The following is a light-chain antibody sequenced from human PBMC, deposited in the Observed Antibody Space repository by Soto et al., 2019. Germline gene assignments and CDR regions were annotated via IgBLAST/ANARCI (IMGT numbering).Light chain of an antibody. CDR2: GNS. V-gene: IGLV1-40*01. Sequence: QSVLTQPPSVSGAPGQRVTISCTGSSSNIGAGYDVHWYQQLPGTAPKLLIYGNSNRPSGVPDRFSGSKSGTSASLAITGLQAEDEADYYCQSYDSSLIYVFGTGTKATVL. CDR3: QSYDSSLIYV. CDR1: SSNIGAGYD. J-gene: IGLJ1*01.